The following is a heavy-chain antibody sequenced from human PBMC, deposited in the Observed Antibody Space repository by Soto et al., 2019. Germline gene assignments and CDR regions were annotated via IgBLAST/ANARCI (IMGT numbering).Heavy chain of an antibody. CDR2: IKSKTDGGTT. D-gene: IGHD2-2*01. CDR3: TTGVVVPAAPYYYGMDV. J-gene: IGHJ6*02. CDR1: GFTFSNAW. V-gene: IGHV3-15*07. Sequence: EVQLVESGGGLVQPGGSLRLSCAASGFTFSNAWMNWVRQAPGKGLEWVGRIKSKTDGGTTDYAAPVKGRFTISRDDSKNTLYLQMNSLKTEDTAVYYCTTGVVVPAAPYYYGMDVWGQGTTVTVSS.